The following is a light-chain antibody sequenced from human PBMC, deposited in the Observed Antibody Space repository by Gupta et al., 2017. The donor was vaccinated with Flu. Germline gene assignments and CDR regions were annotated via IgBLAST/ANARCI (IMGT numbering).Light chain of an antibody. CDR1: QSLLHSNGYNY. CDR2: LGS. CDR3: MQHLQTPRWT. J-gene: IGKJ1*01. V-gene: IGKV2-28*01. Sequence: DIVMTQSPLSLPVTPGEPASISCRSSQSLLHSNGYNYLDWYLQKPGQSPQLLIYLGSNRASGVPDRFSGSGSGTDFTLKISRVEAEDVGVYYCMQHLQTPRWTFGQGTKVEIK.